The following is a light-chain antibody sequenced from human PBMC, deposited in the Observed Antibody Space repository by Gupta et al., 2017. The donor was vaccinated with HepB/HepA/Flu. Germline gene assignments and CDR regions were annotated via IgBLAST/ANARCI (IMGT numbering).Light chain of an antibody. Sequence: QSVLTQPPSGSGAPGQRVTISCTGSSSNIGANYHVHWYQQLPEIAPKLLIYGNNNRPSGVPDRFSGSKSGTSASLAITGLQAEDEADYYCQSYDNSRSVWVFGGGTKLTVL. CDR1: SSNIGANYH. J-gene: IGLJ3*02. V-gene: IGLV1-40*01. CDR3: QSYDNSRSVWV. CDR2: GNN.